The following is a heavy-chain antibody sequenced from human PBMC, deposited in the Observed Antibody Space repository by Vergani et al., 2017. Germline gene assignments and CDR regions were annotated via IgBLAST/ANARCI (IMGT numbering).Heavy chain of an antibody. CDR3: TKGSVYYHDSAGHGYDPYTGFDL. J-gene: IGHJ3*01. D-gene: IGHD5-12*01. Sequence: EVDLVESGGGLAQPGGSLRLSCEASGITFWKFGMHWVRQGPGKGLEWVSGISWNSGAVAYADSVRGRFTISRDNAKNSLFLEMNSLRFEDTAVYFCTKGSVYYHDSAGHGYDPYTGFDLWGQGTVVTVSS. V-gene: IGHV3-9*01. CDR2: ISWNSGAV. CDR1: GITFWKFG.